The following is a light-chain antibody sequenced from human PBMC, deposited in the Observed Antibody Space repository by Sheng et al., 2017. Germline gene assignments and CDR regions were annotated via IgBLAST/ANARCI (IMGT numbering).Light chain of an antibody. CDR2: GVS. Sequence: EVVMTQSPATLSVSPGERATLSCRASQSVSSNLAWYQQRPGQAPEVLIYGVSTRAAGVPVRFRGSGSGTEFTLTISSLQSEDFAIYYCQQYDNWPFTFGPGTKVDIK. V-gene: IGKV3-15*01. CDR3: QQYDNWPFT. CDR1: QSVSSN. J-gene: IGKJ3*01.